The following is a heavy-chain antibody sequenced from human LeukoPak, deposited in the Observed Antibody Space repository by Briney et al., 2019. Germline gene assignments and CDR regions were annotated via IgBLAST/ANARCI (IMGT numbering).Heavy chain of an antibody. CDR1: GFTFSSYA. CDR3: AKSGYVYY. Sequence: SGGSLRLSCVVSGFTFSSYAMGWVRQAPGKGLEGVTTISGRGGSTFYAESVKGRFTISRDNYKNTLYLQMNSLRAEDTAVYYCAKSGYVYYWGQGTLVTVSS. V-gene: IGHV3-23*01. J-gene: IGHJ4*02. CDR2: ISGRGGST. D-gene: IGHD5-12*01.